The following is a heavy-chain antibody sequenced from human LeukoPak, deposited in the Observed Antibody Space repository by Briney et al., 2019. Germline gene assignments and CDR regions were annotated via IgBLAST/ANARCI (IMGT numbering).Heavy chain of an antibody. J-gene: IGHJ4*02. CDR2: ISSSGSTI. D-gene: IGHD5-18*01. CDR1: GFTFSSYE. V-gene: IGHV3-48*03. CDR3: AREDFSYGYLGYFDY. Sequence: GGSLRLSCAASGFTFSSYEMNWVRQAPGKGLEWVSYISSSGSTIYYADSVKGRFTISRDNAKNSLYLQMNSLRAEDTAVYYCAREDFSYGYLGYFDYWGQGTLVTVSS.